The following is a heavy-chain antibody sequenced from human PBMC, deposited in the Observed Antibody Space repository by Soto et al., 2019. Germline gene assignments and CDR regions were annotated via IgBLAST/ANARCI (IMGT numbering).Heavy chain of an antibody. Sequence: GGSLRLSCTASGFTFGDYAMSWVRQAPGKGLEWVGFIRSKAYGGTTEYAASVKGRFTISRDDSKSIAYLQMNSLKTEDTAVYYCTRGHCGGDCPLDYWGQGTLVTVPS. D-gene: IGHD2-21*02. CDR3: TRGHCGGDCPLDY. J-gene: IGHJ4*02. V-gene: IGHV3-49*04. CDR2: IRSKAYGGTT. CDR1: GFTFGDYA.